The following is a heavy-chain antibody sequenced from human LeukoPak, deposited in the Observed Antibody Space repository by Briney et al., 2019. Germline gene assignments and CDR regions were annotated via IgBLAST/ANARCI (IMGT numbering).Heavy chain of an antibody. CDR2: VSYDGSNK. J-gene: IGHJ5*02. CDR1: GFTFSSYA. Sequence: GALILSCAASGFTFSSYAMHWVRQAPGKGLEWVAVVSYDGSNKYYADSVKGRFTISRDNSKNTLYLQMNSLRAEDTAVYYCASAYCGGDCLLTWGQGTLVTVSS. V-gene: IGHV3-30-3*01. CDR3: ASAYCGGDCLLT. D-gene: IGHD2-21*02.